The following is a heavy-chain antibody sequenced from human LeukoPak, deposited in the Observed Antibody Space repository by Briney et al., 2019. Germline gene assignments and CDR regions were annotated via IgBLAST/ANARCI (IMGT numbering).Heavy chain of an antibody. CDR1: GFTFSIYA. CDR3: AKDFSGSYDY. D-gene: IGHD1-26*01. Sequence: GGSLRLSCAASGFTFSIYAMSWVRQAPGKGLEWVSAMTASDERTYYADSVEGRFSISRDNAKNTLYLQMTSLRVEDTAVYFCAKDFSGSYDYWGQGTLVTVSS. CDR2: MTASDERT. V-gene: IGHV3-23*01. J-gene: IGHJ4*02.